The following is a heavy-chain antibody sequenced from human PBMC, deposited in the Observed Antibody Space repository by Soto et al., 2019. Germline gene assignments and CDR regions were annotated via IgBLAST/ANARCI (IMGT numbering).Heavy chain of an antibody. Sequence: GGSLRLSCAASGFTVSSNYMSWVRQAPGKGLEWVSVICSGGSTYYADSVKGRFTISRDNSKNTLYLQMNSLRAEDTAVYYCARENSSYGMDVWGQGTTVTVSS. V-gene: IGHV3-53*01. D-gene: IGHD3-22*01. CDR3: ARENSSYGMDV. CDR2: ICSGGST. J-gene: IGHJ6*02. CDR1: GFTVSSNY.